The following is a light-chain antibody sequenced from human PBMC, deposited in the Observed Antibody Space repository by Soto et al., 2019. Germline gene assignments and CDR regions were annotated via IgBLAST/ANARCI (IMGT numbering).Light chain of an antibody. CDR2: EVS. V-gene: IGLV2-14*01. CDR1: SSDVGSYNY. CDR3: CSHAGSYTFRV. Sequence: QSVLTQPASVSGSPGQSITISCTGTSSDVGSYNYVSWYQLHPGKAPKLMIYEVSNRPSGVSNRFSGSKSGDTASLTISGLQAEDEADYYCCSHAGSYTFRVFGTGTKVTVL. J-gene: IGLJ1*01.